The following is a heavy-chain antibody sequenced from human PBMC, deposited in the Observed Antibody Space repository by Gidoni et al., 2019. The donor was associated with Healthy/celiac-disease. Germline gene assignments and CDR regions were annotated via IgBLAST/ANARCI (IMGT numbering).Heavy chain of an antibody. J-gene: IGHJ3*02. V-gene: IGHV3-73*02. CDR1: GFTFSGSA. D-gene: IGHD1-26*01. CDR2: IISKANSYAT. CDR3: TRLGGATIAFDI. Sequence: EVQLVECGGGLVQPGGSLKLSCAASGFTFSGSAMHWVRQASGKGLEWVGRIISKANSYATAYAASVKGRFTISRDDSKNTAYLQMNSLKTEDTAVYYCTRLGGATIAFDIWGQGTMVTVSS.